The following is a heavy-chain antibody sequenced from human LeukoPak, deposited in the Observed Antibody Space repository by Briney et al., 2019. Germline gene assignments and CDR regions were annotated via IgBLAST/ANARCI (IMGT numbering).Heavy chain of an antibody. J-gene: IGHJ3*02. D-gene: IGHD6-6*01. CDR2: ISSSGNTI. V-gene: IGHV3-48*03. CDR1: EFTFTSYE. CDR3: ARGPSIAARYDAFDI. Sequence: GGSLRLSCAASEFTFTSYELNWVRQAPGKGLEWVSYISSSGNTISYADSVKGRFTISRDNAKNSLYLQVISLRAEDTAVYYCARGPSIAARYDAFDIWGQGTMVTVPS.